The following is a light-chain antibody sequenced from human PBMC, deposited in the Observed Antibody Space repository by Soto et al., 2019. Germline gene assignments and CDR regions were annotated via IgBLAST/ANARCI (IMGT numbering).Light chain of an antibody. Sequence: QSGLTQPPSASGTPGQRIIISCSGSSSNIGRNTVNWYQHLPGRAPKVLIYRNSHRPSGVPDRFSGSQSGSSASLAISGLQSEEEADYYCAAWDENFRGVLFGGGTKLTVL. CDR1: SSNIGRNT. CDR2: RNS. CDR3: AAWDENFRGVL. V-gene: IGLV1-44*01. J-gene: IGLJ3*02.